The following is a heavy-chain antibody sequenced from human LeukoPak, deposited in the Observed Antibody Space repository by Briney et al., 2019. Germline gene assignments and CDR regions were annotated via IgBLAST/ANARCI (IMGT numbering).Heavy chain of an antibody. D-gene: IGHD6-6*01. CDR2: ISTDGSST. CDR3: VREYSSSSGRAFDM. Sequence: GGSLRLSCAASGFTFSSYWMHWIRQPPGKGLVWVSRISTDGSSTNSADSLKGRLTISRDNAKNTLYLQMNSLRAEDTAVYYCVREYSSSSGRAFDMWGQGTMVTVSP. J-gene: IGHJ3*02. V-gene: IGHV3-74*01. CDR1: GFTFSSYW.